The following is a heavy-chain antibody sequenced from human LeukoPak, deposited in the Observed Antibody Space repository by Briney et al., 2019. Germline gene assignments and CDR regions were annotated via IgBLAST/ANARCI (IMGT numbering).Heavy chain of an antibody. V-gene: IGHV3-23*01. J-gene: IGHJ6*02. Sequence: PGGSLRLSCAASGFTFSNAWMSWVRQAPGKGLEWVSAISGSGGSTYYADSVKGRFTISRDKSKNTLYLQMNSLRAEDTAVYYCAKLEGTLVYYYGMDVWGQGTTVTVSS. CDR3: AKLEGTLVYYYGMDV. D-gene: IGHD3-10*01. CDR2: ISGSGGST. CDR1: GFTFSNAW.